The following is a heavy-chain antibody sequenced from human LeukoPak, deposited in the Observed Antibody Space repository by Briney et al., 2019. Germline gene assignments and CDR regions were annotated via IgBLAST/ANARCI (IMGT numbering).Heavy chain of an antibody. V-gene: IGHV1-69*04. D-gene: IGHD3-22*01. CDR3: ARRNYDSSGYYDY. CDR2: IIPILGIA. CDR1: GGTFSSYA. Sequence: SVTVSCKASGGTFSSYAISWVRQAPGQGLEWMGRIIPILGIANYAQKFQGRVTITADKSTSTAYMELSSLRSEDTAVYYCARRNYDSSGYYDYWGQGTLVTVSS. J-gene: IGHJ4*02.